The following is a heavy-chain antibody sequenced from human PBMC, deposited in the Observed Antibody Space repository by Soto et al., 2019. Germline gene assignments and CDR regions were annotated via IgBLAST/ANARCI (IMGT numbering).Heavy chain of an antibody. CDR2: IDPSDSYT. J-gene: IGHJ5*01. V-gene: IGHV5-10-1*01. CDR1: GYNFTAFW. CDR3: ARVHKNWFDS. Sequence: GESLKISCKASGYNFTAFWIHWVRQTPGKGLEWLGKIDPSDSYTNYSPSFEGHVTISTDKSTTTAFLQWSSLRASDTALYYCARVHKNWFDSWAQGTMVTVSA.